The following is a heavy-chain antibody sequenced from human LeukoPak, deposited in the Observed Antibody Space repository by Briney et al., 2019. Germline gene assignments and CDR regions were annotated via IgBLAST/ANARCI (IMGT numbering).Heavy chain of an antibody. D-gene: IGHD6-13*01. V-gene: IGHV3-7*04. CDR1: GFAFSSYW. CDR2: IKQDGSEK. Sequence: GGSLRLSCAASGFAFSSYWMSWVRQAPGKGLEWVASIKQDGSEKYYVDSVKGRFTISRDNAKNSLYLQMNSLRAEDTAVYYCARGHSSSPNWFDPWGQGTLVTVSS. CDR3: ARGHSSSPNWFDP. J-gene: IGHJ5*02.